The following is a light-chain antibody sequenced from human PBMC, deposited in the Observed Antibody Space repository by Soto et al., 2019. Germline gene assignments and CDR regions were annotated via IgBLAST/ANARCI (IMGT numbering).Light chain of an antibody. CDR3: QQYNSWPLT. V-gene: IGKV3D-7*01. Sequence: PGERVTLSCRASQSVSSSYLTWYQQKPGQAPRLLIYGASTRATSIPARFSGSGSGTDFTLTISSLQPEDFAVYYCQQYNSWPLTFGGGTRLEIK. CDR2: GAS. J-gene: IGKJ5*01. CDR1: QSVSSSY.